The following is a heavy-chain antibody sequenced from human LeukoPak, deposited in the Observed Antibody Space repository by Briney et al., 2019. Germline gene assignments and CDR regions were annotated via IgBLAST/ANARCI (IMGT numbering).Heavy chain of an antibody. J-gene: IGHJ5*02. D-gene: IGHD1-14*01. CDR2: INPNSGGT. V-gene: IGHV1-2*02. CDR3: ARVHRTPGWFDP. Sequence: ASVKVSCKASGYTFTGYYMHWVRQAPGQGLEWMGWINPNSGGTNYAQKLQGRVTMTTDTSTSTAYMELRSLRSDDTAVYYCARVHRTPGWFDPWGQGTLVTVSS. CDR1: GYTFTGYY.